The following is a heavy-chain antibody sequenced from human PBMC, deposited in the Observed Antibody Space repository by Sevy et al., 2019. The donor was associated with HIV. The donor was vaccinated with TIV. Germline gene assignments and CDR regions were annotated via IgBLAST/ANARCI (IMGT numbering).Heavy chain of an antibody. J-gene: IGHJ4*02. CDR2: IKQDGSEK. Sequence: GGSLRLSCAASEFTFSAYWMTWIRQAPGKGLEWVANIKQDGSEKYYGDSVKGRFTISRHNAKNSLYLQMNSLRVEDTAVYYCAGGGALDYWGQGTLVTVSS. CDR3: AGGGALDY. V-gene: IGHV3-7*01. D-gene: IGHD1-26*01. CDR1: EFTFSAYW.